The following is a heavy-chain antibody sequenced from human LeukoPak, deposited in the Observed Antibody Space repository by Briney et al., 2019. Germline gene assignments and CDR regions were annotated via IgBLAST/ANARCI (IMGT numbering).Heavy chain of an antibody. CDR3: ARAPSEVGGYYPEYFRH. CDR1: GFTFSRYW. Sequence: GGSLRLSCEASGFTFSRYWMHWVRQAPGKGLVWVSRIKSDGKTDYADSVKGRFTISRDNAKDTVSLQMNSLRADDTGVYYCARAPSEVGGYYPEYFRHWGQGTLVTVSS. CDR2: IKSDGKT. V-gene: IGHV3-74*01. D-gene: IGHD3-3*01. J-gene: IGHJ1*01.